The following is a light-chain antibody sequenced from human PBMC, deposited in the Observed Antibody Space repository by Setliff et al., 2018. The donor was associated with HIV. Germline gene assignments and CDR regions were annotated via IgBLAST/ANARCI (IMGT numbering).Light chain of an antibody. Sequence: QSVLTQPRSVSGSPGQSVTFSCTGSSSDIGTYNYVSWYQQHPGKAPKLMIYDVSRRPSGVPDRFSCSKSGNTASLTISGLQADDEADYYCCSYAGSYTYIFGTGTKVTVL. V-gene: IGLV2-11*01. CDR3: CSYAGSYTYI. J-gene: IGLJ1*01. CDR2: DVS. CDR1: SSDIGTYNY.